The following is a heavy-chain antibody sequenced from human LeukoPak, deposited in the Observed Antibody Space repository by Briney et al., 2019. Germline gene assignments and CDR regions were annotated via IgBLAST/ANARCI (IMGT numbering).Heavy chain of an antibody. D-gene: IGHD5-12*01. Sequence: GGSLRLSCAASGFTFSSYSMNWVRQAPGKGLEWVSSISSSSSYIYYADSVKGRFPISRDNAKNSLYLQMNSLRAEDTAVYYCAREGDIVATDGSTYYYYYYMDVWGKGTTVTVSS. CDR2: ISSSSSYI. CDR3: AREGDIVATDGSTYYYYYYMDV. V-gene: IGHV3-21*01. J-gene: IGHJ6*03. CDR1: GFTFSSYS.